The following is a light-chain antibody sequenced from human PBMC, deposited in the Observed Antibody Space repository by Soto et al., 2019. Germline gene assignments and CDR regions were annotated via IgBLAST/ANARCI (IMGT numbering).Light chain of an antibody. Sequence: QSALTQPAAVSGSPGQSISISCTGASSDVGGYNYVSWYQQHPGKAPKLMIYEVSNRPSGVSNRFSGSTSGNTASLTISGLQAEDEGDYYCSSSTPSSRYVFGTGPTVTVL. CDR2: EVS. CDR3: SSSTPSSRYV. V-gene: IGLV2-14*01. J-gene: IGLJ1*01. CDR1: SSDVGGYNY.